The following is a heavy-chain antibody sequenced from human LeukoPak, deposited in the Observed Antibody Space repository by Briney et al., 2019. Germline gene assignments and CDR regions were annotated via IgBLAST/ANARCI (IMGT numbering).Heavy chain of an antibody. CDR2: THYRSKWYN. CDR1: GDSVSSNSAT. CDR3: VRECEGCGWPFDY. V-gene: IGHV6-1*01. D-gene: IGHD6-19*01. Sequence: SQTLSLTCAISGDSVSSNSATWNWIRQSPSRGLEWLGRTHYRSKWYNDYAVSVRSRITINPDTSKNQFSLQLNSVTPDDTAVYYCVRECEGCGWPFDYWGQGTLVTVSS. J-gene: IGHJ4*02.